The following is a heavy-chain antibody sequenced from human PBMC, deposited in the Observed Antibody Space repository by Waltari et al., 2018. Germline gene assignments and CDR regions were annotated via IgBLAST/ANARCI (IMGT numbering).Heavy chain of an antibody. CDR2: ISSSSSTI. Sequence: EVQLVASGGGLVPPGGYLRLSGAASGFPFSSYRRTWVRQAPGKGLEWVSYISSSSSTIYYVDSVKGRFTISRDNADNSLYLQMNSLRAEDTAVYYCARGRNNGRSGYDIWGQGTMVTVSS. CDR3: ARGRNNGRSGYDI. V-gene: IGHV3-48*01. CDR1: GFPFSSYR. J-gene: IGHJ3*02. D-gene: IGHD3-22*01.